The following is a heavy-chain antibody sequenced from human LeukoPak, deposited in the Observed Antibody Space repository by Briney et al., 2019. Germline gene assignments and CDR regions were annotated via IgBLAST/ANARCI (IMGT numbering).Heavy chain of an antibody. CDR1: GFTFSSYW. Sequence: GGSLRLSCAASGFTFSSYWMSWVRQAPGKGLEWVANIKQDGSEKYYVDSVKGRFTISRDNAKNSLYLQMNSLRAEDTAVYYCARGDDTAMALCSDYWGQGTLVTVSS. V-gene: IGHV3-7*01. D-gene: IGHD5-18*01. CDR2: IKQDGSEK. CDR3: ARGDDTAMALCSDY. J-gene: IGHJ4*02.